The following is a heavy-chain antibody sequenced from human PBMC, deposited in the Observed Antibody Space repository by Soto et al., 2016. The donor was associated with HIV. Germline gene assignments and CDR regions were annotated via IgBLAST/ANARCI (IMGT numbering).Heavy chain of an antibody. CDR2: INWDGGST. CDR3: ARDAGTNSGYASYYYGLDV. V-gene: IGHV3-20*04. Sequence: EVQLVQSGGGVVRPGGSLRLSCSAFGFTFNNSVMSWVRQAPGKGLEWVSGINWDGGSTGYSESVKGRFTISRDNAKNSLYLQMNSLRAEDTAFYYCARDAGTNSGYASYYYGLDVWGQGTTVTVSS. D-gene: IGHD5-12*01. J-gene: IGHJ6*02. CDR1: GFTFNNSV.